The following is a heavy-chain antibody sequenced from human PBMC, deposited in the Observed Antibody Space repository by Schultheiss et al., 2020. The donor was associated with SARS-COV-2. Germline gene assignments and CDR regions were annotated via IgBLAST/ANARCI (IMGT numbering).Heavy chain of an antibody. V-gene: IGHV3-48*03. CDR1: GFTFSTYA. CDR3: ARDWDYGDY. D-gene: IGHD7-27*01. Sequence: GGSLRLSCVASGFTFSTYAMHWVRQAPGKGLEWVSYISSSGSTIYYADSVKGRFTISRDNSKNSLYLQMNSLRAEDTAVYYCARDWDYGDYWGQGTLVTVSS. J-gene: IGHJ4*02. CDR2: ISSSGSTI.